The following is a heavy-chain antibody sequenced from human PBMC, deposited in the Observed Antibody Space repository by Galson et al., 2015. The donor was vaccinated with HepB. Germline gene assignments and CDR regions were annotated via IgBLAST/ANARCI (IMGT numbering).Heavy chain of an antibody. CDR3: AILNGVTAAHGMDV. CDR2: IRSDASSI. V-gene: IGHV3-74*03. Sequence: SLRLSCAASGFTFSNYWMHWVRQTPGKGLVWVSRIRSDASSITYADSVKGRFTISRDNTKNTLYLQMNSLRDEDTAVYYCAILNGVTAAHGMDVLCQGTTVIVSS. CDR1: GFTFSNYW. D-gene: IGHD5-18*01. J-gene: IGHJ6*02.